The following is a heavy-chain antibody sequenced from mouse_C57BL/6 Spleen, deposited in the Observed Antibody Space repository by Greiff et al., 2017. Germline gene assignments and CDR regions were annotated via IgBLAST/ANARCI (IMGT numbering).Heavy chain of an antibody. J-gene: IGHJ3*01. Sequence: QVQLQQPGAELVRPGSSVKLSCKASGYTFTSYWMDWVKQRPGQGLEWIGNIYPSDSETHYNQKFKDKATLTVDKSSSTAYMQLSSLTSEDSAVYYCAREGLGYYDYGAWFAYWGQGTLVTVSA. CDR2: IYPSDSET. V-gene: IGHV1-61*01. CDR3: AREGLGYYDYGAWFAY. D-gene: IGHD2-4*01. CDR1: GYTFTSYW.